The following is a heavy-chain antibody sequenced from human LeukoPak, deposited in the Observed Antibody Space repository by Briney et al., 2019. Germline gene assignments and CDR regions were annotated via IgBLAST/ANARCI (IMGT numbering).Heavy chain of an antibody. CDR2: INPSGGST. CDR1: GYTFTNYD. J-gene: IGHJ5*02. D-gene: IGHD6-6*01. Sequence: ASVRVSCKASGYTFTNYDLNWVRQATGQGLEWMGIINPSGGSTSYAQKFQGRVTMTRDMSTSTVYMELSSLRSEDTAVYYCARASSSSWDDGFDPWGQGTLVTVSS. V-gene: IGHV1-46*01. CDR3: ARASSSSWDDGFDP.